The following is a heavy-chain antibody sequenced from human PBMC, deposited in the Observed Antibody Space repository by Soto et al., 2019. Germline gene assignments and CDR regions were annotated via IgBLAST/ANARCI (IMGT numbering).Heavy chain of an antibody. V-gene: IGHV1-2*04. CDR3: ARGDSSSLDYGMDV. J-gene: IGHJ6*02. CDR2: INPNSGGT. Sequence: MHWVRQAPGQGLEWMGWINPNSGGTNYAQKFQGWVTMTRDTSISTAYMELSRLRSDDTAVYYCARGDSSSLDYGMDVWGQGTTVTVS. D-gene: IGHD6-13*01.